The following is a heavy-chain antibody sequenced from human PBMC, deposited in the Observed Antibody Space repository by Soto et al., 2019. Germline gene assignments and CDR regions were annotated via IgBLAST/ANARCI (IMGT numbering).Heavy chain of an antibody. CDR2: INGGNGNT. CDR1: GNTVPNYD. Sequence: ASVKVSCKASGNTVPNYDIHWVRQAPGQRLEWMGWINGGNGNTYYSEHFQGRVTFTRDTSAGTVYMQLSSLTSEDTAVYYCARSAVPIVVVPAARSWFDPWGQGTLVTVSS. J-gene: IGHJ5*02. CDR3: ARSAVPIVVVPAARSWFDP. D-gene: IGHD2-2*01. V-gene: IGHV1-3*01.